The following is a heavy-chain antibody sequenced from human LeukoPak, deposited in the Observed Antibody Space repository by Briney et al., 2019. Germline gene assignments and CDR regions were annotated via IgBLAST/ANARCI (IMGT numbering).Heavy chain of an antibody. V-gene: IGHV1-18*01. CDR1: GYTFTSYG. D-gene: IGHD3-10*01. Sequence: ASVKVSCKASGYTFTSYGISWVRQAPGQGLEWMGWISAYNGNTNYAQKLQGRVTMTTDTSTSTAYMELRSLRSDDTAVYYCARSFGRSYYSEEFDYWGQGTLVTVSS. CDR2: ISAYNGNT. J-gene: IGHJ4*02. CDR3: ARSFGRSYYSEEFDY.